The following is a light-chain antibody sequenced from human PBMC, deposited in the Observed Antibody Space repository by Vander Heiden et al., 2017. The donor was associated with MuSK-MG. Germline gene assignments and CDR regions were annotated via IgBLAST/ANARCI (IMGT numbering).Light chain of an antibody. V-gene: IGKV1-5*03. CDR3: QQYNRYRT. CDR2: KAS. CDR1: QSISSW. J-gene: IGKJ1*01. Sequence: DIQMTQSPSTLSASVGDRVTITCRASQSISSWLAWYQQKPGKAPKLLIYKASSLESGVPSRFSGSGSGTEFTLTSSSLQPDDFATYYCQQYNRYRTFGQGTKVEIK.